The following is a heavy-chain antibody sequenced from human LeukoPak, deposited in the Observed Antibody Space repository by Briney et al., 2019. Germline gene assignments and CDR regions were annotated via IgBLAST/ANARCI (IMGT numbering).Heavy chain of an antibody. CDR3: AKEQIDILTGFDY. D-gene: IGHD3-9*01. V-gene: IGHV3-23*01. Sequence: GGSLRLSCAASGFTFSSYSMNWVRQAPGKGLEWVSAISGSGGSTYYADSVKGRFTISRDNSKNTLYLQMNSLRAEDTAVYYCAKEQIDILTGFDYWGQGTLVTVSS. CDR1: GFTFSSYS. CDR2: ISGSGGST. J-gene: IGHJ4*02.